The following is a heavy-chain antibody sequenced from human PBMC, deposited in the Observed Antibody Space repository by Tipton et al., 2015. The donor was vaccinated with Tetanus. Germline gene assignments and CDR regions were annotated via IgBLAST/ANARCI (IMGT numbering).Heavy chain of an antibody. V-gene: IGHV4-59*01. CDR2: IDGAASS. Sequence: TLSLTCSVSGDSINAFYLTWLRQRPGKSLEWIGNIDGAASSTYNPTFKNRVTIFRDLSKNQFSLRLTSVTAADTAIYYCARERGSGSYPLDYWGRGPLVTVSA. CDR1: GDSINAFY. D-gene: IGHD3-10*01. CDR3: ARERGSGSYPLDY. J-gene: IGHJ4*02.